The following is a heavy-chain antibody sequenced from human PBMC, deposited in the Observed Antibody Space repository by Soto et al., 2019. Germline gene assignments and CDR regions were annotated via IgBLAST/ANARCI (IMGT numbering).Heavy chain of an antibody. Sequence: GGSLRLSCAASGFTFDDYAMHWVRQAPGKGLEWVSGISWNSGSIGYADSVKGRFTISRDNAKNSLYLQMNSLRAEDTALYYCAKASGRFWSGYSSFDPWGQGTLVTVSS. V-gene: IGHV3-9*01. CDR3: AKASGRFWSGYSSFDP. CDR2: ISWNSGSI. D-gene: IGHD3-3*01. CDR1: GFTFDDYA. J-gene: IGHJ5*02.